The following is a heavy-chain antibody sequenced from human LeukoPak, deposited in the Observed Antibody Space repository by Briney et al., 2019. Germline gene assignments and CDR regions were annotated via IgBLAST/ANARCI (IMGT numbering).Heavy chain of an antibody. J-gene: IGHJ4*02. CDR2: IYSDNT. D-gene: IGHD4/OR15-4a*01. CDR1: GFTVSTNS. Sequence: GGSLRLSCTVSGFTVSTNSMSWVRQAPGKGLEWVSFIYSDNTHYSDSVKGRFTISRDNSKNTLYLQVNSLRAEDTAVYYCARRAGAYSHPYDYWGQGTLVTVSS. CDR3: ARRAGAYSHPYDY. V-gene: IGHV3-53*01.